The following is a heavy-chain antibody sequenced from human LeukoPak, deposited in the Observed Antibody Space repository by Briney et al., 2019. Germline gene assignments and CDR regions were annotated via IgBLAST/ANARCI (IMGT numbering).Heavy chain of an antibody. CDR1: GGSISSYY. V-gene: IGHV4-59*08. CDR2: IYYSGNT. D-gene: IGHD1-26*01. Sequence: SETLSLTCTVSGGSISSYYWSWIRQPPGKGLEWIGYIYYSGNTNYNPSLKSRVTIPVDTSKNQFSLKLSSVTAADTAVYYCARHWVGATMIDYWGQGTLVTVSS. CDR3: ARHWVGATMIDY. J-gene: IGHJ4*02.